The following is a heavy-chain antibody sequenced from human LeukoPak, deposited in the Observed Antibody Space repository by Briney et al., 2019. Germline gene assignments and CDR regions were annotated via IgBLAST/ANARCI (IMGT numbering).Heavy chain of an antibody. J-gene: IGHJ4*02. CDR3: AKDRSSTTSCSNY. D-gene: IGHD2-2*01. CDR2: VTGISSNT. CDR1: GFNFSNYA. Sequence: GGSLRLSCAASGFNFSNYAMTWVRQAPGEGLEWVSAVTGISSNTYYADSVKGRFTISRDNSKNMLYLEMNSLRVEDTAIYYCAKDRSSTTSCSNYWGRGTLVTVSS. V-gene: IGHV3-23*01.